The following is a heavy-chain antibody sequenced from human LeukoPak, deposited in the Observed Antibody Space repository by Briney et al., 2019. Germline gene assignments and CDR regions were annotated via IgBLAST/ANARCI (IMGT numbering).Heavy chain of an antibody. CDR3: AREKTNYYDSSGSPWSYAFDI. D-gene: IGHD3-22*01. CDR2: IYHSGST. V-gene: IGHV4-39*07. Sequence: SETLSLTCSVSGASISSGSNYWGWIRQPPGKGLEWIGEIYHSGSTNYNPSLKSRVTISVDKSKNQFSLKLSSVTAADTAVYYCAREKTNYYDSSGSPWSYAFDIWGQGTMVTVSS. CDR1: GASISSGSNY. J-gene: IGHJ3*02.